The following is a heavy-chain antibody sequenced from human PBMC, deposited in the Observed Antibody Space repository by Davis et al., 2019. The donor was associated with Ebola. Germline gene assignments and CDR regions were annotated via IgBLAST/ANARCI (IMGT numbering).Heavy chain of an antibody. CDR2: IYPGDSDT. Sequence: GESLKISCQGSGYSFTSYWIGWVRQMPGKGLEWMGIIYPGDSDTRYSPSFQGQVTISADKSISTAYLQWSSLKASDTAMYYCARRSHTATLLYYFDYWGQGTLVTVSS. V-gene: IGHV5-51*01. J-gene: IGHJ4*02. D-gene: IGHD5-18*01. CDR1: GYSFTSYW. CDR3: ARRSHTATLLYYFDY.